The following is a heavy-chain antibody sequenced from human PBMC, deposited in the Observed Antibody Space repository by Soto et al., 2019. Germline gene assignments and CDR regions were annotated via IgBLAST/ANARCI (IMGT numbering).Heavy chain of an antibody. D-gene: IGHD6-13*01. V-gene: IGHV3-23*01. J-gene: IGHJ4*02. CDR3: ALWPGDRSDWYGPFDF. Sequence: PGGSLRLSCAASGIIMRNYVMSWVRQAPGKGLEWVSAISGSGYNTYYADSVKGRFTISRDNSENTLYLQMNSLIVEDTALYYCALWPGDRSDWYGPFDFWGQGTLVTVSS. CDR1: GIIMRNYV. CDR2: ISGSGYNT.